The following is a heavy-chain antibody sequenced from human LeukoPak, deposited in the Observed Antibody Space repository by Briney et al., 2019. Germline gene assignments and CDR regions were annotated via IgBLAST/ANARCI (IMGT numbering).Heavy chain of an antibody. CDR1: GFTFSSYS. J-gene: IGHJ4*02. CDR2: ISRSSNTI. CDR3: ARGTYGDYVQYQFDF. D-gene: IGHD4-17*01. V-gene: IGHV3-48*02. Sequence: PGGSLRLSCAASGFTFSSYSMNWVRQAPGKGLEWVSYISRSSNTIYYADSVKGRFTISRDNAKNSLYLQMNSLRDDDTAVYYCARGTYGDYVQYQFDFWGQGTLVTAPS.